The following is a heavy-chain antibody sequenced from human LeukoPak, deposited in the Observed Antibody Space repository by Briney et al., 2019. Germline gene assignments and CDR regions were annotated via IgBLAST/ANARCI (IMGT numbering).Heavy chain of an antibody. CDR2: IYYSGST. D-gene: IGHD3-22*01. CDR3: ARETYYYDSSGIYYYYYYMDV. J-gene: IGHJ6*03. V-gene: IGHV4-59*01. CDR1: GGSISSYY. Sequence: SETLSLTCTVSGGSISSYYWSWIRQPPGKGLEWIGYIYYSGSTNYNPSLKSRVTISVDTSKNQFSLKLSSVTAADKAVYCWARETYYYDSSGIYYYYYYMDVWGKGTTVTVSS.